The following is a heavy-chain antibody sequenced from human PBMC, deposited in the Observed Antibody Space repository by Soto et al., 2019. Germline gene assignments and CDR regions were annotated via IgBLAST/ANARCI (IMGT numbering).Heavy chain of an antibody. J-gene: IGHJ6*02. CDR2: IYYSGST. CDR3: ARGTNYYYYGMDV. CDR1: GGTISSSSYY. Sequence: SETLSLTCTVSGGTISSSSYYWGWIRQPPGKGLEWIGSIYYSGSTYYNPSLKSRVTISVDTSKNQFSLKLSSVTAADTAVYYCARGTNYYYYGMDVWGQGTTVTVSS. D-gene: IGHD1-1*01. V-gene: IGHV4-39*01.